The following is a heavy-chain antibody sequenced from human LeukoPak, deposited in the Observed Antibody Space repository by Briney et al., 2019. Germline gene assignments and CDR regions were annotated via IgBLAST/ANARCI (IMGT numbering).Heavy chain of an antibody. CDR2: INHSGST. V-gene: IGHV4-34*01. CDR3: ARGVYGMDV. CDR1: GGSFSGYY. Sequence: SETLSHTCAVYGGSFSGYYWSWIRQPPGKGLEWIGEINHSGSTNYNPSLKSRVTISVDTSKNQFSLKLSSVTAADTAVYYCARGVYGMDVWGQGTTVTVSS. J-gene: IGHJ6*02.